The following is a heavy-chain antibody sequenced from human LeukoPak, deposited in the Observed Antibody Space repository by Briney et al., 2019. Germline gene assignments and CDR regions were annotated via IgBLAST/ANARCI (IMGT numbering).Heavy chain of an antibody. CDR3: ARGGITMVRGVIGYYYYMDV. J-gene: IGHJ6*03. CDR1: GGSISSYY. D-gene: IGHD3-10*01. Sequence: SETLSLTCTVSGGSISSYYWSWIRLPAGKGLEWIGRIYTSGSTNYNPSLKSRVTMSVDTSKNQFSLKLSSVTAADTAVYYCARGGITMVRGVIGYYYYMDVWGKGTTVTVSS. CDR2: IYTSGST. V-gene: IGHV4-4*07.